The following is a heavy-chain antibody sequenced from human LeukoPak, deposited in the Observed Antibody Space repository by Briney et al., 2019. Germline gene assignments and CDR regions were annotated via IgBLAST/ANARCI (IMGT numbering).Heavy chain of an antibody. J-gene: IGHJ4*02. CDR2: INPKSGAT. Sequence: ASVKFSCKVSGHTFSDYHIHWVRQALDQGLEWMGEINPKSGATKYEQNFPSRVTMTRDTSISTAYMELSRLTSDDTAVYYCATDLPSSTLGDSWGQGTLVTVSS. CDR3: ATDLPSSTLGDS. V-gene: IGHV1-2*02. D-gene: IGHD6-6*01. CDR1: GHTFSDYH.